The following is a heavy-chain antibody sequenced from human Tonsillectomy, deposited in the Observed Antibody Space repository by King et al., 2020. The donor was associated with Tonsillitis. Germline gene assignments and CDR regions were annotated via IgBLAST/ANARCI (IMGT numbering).Heavy chain of an antibody. CDR2: IDWDDDK. CDR1: GFSLSTSGMC. Sequence: TLQESGPALVKPTQTLTLTCTFAGFSLSTSGMCVSWIRQPPGKALEWLALIDWDDDKYYSTPLKTRLTISKDTSKNQVVLTMTNMDHVDTATYYCARAQGGWWGSYYDAMYVWGRGATLPVSS. J-gene: IGHJ6*02. CDR3: ARAQGGWWGSYYDAMYV. D-gene: IGHD2-15*01. V-gene: IGHV2-70*01.